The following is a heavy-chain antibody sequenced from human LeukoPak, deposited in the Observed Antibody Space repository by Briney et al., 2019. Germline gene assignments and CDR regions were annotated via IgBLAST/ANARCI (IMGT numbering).Heavy chain of an antibody. CDR1: GGSISSSSYY. J-gene: IGHJ3*02. V-gene: IGHV4-39*07. CDR3: ARGIVGDTGSAFDI. D-gene: IGHD1-26*01. Sequence: PSETLSLTCTVSGGSISSSSYYWGWIRQPPGKGLEWIGSIYYSGSTYYNPSLKSRVTTSVDTSKNQFSLKLSSVTAADAAVYYCARGIVGDTGSAFDIWGQGTMVTVSS. CDR2: IYYSGST.